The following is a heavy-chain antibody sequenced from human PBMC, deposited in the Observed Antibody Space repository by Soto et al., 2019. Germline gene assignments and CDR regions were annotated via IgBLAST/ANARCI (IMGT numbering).Heavy chain of an antibody. V-gene: IGHV4-59*11. J-gene: IGHJ4*02. CDR1: GGSISGHY. CDR3: ARVGSSGWSPDY. D-gene: IGHD6-19*01. Sequence: SETLSLTCTVSGGSISGHYWIWIRQPPGEGMEWIGYIFYSGSTTYNPSLKSRVTISVDTSKNQFSLRLSSVTAADTAVYYCARVGSSGWSPDYWGQGTLVTVSS. CDR2: IFYSGST.